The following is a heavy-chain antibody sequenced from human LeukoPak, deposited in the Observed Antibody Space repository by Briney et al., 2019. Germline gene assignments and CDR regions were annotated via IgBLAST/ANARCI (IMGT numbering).Heavy chain of an antibody. CDR3: ARGRGRNVVVPAAIWFDP. CDR1: GGSFSGYY. J-gene: IGHJ5*02. V-gene: IGHV4-34*01. CDR2: INHSGST. Sequence: PSETLSLTCAVYGGSFSGYYWSWIRQPPGKGLEWIGEINHSGSTNYNPSLKSRVTTSVDTSKNQFSLKLSSVTAADTAVYYCARGRGRNVVVPAAIWFDPWGQGTLVTVS. D-gene: IGHD2-2*01.